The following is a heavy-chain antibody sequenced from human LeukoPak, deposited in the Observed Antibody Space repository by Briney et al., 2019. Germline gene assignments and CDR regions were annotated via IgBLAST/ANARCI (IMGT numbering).Heavy chain of an antibody. J-gene: IGHJ6*02. CDR1: GFTFSSYW. CDR2: IKSDGSTT. V-gene: IGHV3-74*01. Sequence: GGSLRLSCGASGFTFSSYWMHWVRQAPGKGLVWVSRIKSDGSTTSYADSVKGRFTISSDNAKNTLFLQMNSLRAEDTAVYYCARDRSYAMDVWGQGTTVAVSS. CDR3: ARDRSYAMDV.